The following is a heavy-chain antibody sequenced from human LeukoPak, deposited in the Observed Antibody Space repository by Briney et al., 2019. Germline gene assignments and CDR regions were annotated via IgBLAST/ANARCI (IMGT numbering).Heavy chain of an antibody. Sequence: GGSLRLSCAASGFTFSSYAMSWVRQAPGKGLEWVSAISGSGGSTYYAGSVKGRFTISRDNSKNTLYLQMNSLRAEDTAVYYCAKDRNWPDAFDIWGQGTMVTVSS. CDR3: AKDRNWPDAFDI. CDR1: GFTFSSYA. CDR2: ISGSGGST. J-gene: IGHJ3*02. V-gene: IGHV3-23*01.